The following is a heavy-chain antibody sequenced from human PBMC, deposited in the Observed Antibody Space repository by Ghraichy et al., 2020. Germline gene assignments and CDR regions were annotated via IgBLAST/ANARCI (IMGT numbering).Heavy chain of an antibody. V-gene: IGHV3-15*01. CDR2: IKSKTDGGTT. J-gene: IGHJ3*02. CDR3: TTDIYDLDYGVAFDI. D-gene: IGHD4-17*01. Sequence: GGSLRLSCAASGFTFSNAWMSWVRQAPGKGLEWVGRIKSKTDGGTTDYAAPVKGRFTISRDDSKNTLYLQMNSLKTEDTAVYYCTTDIYDLDYGVAFDIWGQGTMVTVTS. CDR1: GFTFSNAW.